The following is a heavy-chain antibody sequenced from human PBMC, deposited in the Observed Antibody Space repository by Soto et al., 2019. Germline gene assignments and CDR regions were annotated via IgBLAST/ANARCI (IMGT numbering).Heavy chain of an antibody. Sequence: QVQLVASGGGVVQPGRSLRLSCAASGFTFSSYGMHWVRQAPGKGLEWVAVIWYDGSNKYYADSVKGRFTISRDKSKNTLYLQMNSLRAEDTAVYYCARIMCGGDCYAFDYWGQGTLVTVSS. CDR3: ARIMCGGDCYAFDY. CDR1: GFTFSSYG. V-gene: IGHV3-33*01. D-gene: IGHD2-21*02. J-gene: IGHJ4*02. CDR2: IWYDGSNK.